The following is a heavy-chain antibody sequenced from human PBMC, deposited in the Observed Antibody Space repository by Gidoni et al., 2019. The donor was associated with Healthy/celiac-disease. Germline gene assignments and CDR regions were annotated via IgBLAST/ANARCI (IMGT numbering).Heavy chain of an antibody. J-gene: IGHJ6*04. CDR3: AKARSPYYYYYYGMDV. CDR2: ISYDGSNK. Sequence: QVQLVESGGGVVQPGRSLRLSCADSGFTFSSYGMHWVRQAPGKGLEWLAVISYDGSNKYYADSVKGRFTISRDNSKNTLYLQMNSLRAEDTAVYYCAKARSPYYYYYYGMDVWGKGTTVTVSS. V-gene: IGHV3-30*18. CDR1: GFTFSSYG.